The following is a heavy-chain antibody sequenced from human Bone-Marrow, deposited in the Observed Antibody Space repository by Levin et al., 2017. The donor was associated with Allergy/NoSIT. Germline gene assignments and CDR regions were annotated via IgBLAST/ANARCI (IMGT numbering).Heavy chain of an antibody. J-gene: IGHJ5*02. Sequence: PGGSLRLSCAASGFTFSSYAMSWVRQAPGKGLEWVSAISGSGGSTYYADSVKGRFTISRDNSKNTLYLQMNSLRAEDTAVYYCAKDPVGCSGGSCYSGACWFDPWGQGTLVTVSS. V-gene: IGHV3-23*01. D-gene: IGHD2-15*01. CDR1: GFTFSSYA. CDR3: AKDPVGCSGGSCYSGACWFDP. CDR2: ISGSGGST.